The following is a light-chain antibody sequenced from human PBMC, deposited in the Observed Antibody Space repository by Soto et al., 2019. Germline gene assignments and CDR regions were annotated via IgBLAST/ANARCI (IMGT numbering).Light chain of an antibody. J-gene: IGLJ2*01. CDR3: SSYTSASTPLV. V-gene: IGLV2-14*01. CDR1: GSDVGGYNY. Sequence: QSALTQPASVSGSPGQWITISCTGTGSDVGGYNYVSWYQQHPGKAPKVMIYDVSNRPSGVSNRFSGSKSGNTASLTICGLQAEDEADYYCSSYTSASTPLVFGGGTKVTVL. CDR2: DVS.